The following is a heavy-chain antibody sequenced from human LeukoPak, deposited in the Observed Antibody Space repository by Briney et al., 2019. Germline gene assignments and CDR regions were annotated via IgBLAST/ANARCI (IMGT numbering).Heavy chain of an antibody. Sequence: GGSLRLSCAASGFTFRSYSMNWVRQAPGKGLEWVSSISSSSSYIYYADSVKGRFTISRDNAKNSLYLQMNSLRAEDTAVYYCARDRGSKRDAFDIWGQGTMVTVSS. V-gene: IGHV3-21*01. D-gene: IGHD5-24*01. CDR3: ARDRGSKRDAFDI. J-gene: IGHJ3*02. CDR1: GFTFRSYS. CDR2: ISSSSSYI.